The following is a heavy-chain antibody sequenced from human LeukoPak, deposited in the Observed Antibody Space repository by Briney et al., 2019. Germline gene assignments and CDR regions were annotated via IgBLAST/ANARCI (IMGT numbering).Heavy chain of an antibody. CDR1: ASTFSSYA. CDR3: AKGAIVAGGELHSPMD. D-gene: IGHD6-13*01. V-gene: IGHV3-23*01. Sequence: GGSLRLSCAASASTFSSYAMSWVRQVPGKGLEWVSAISGSGGSTYYADSVKGRFTISRDNSKNTLYLQMNSLRAEDTAVYYCAKGAIVAGGELHSPMDWGQGALVTVSS. J-gene: IGHJ4*02. CDR2: ISGSGGST.